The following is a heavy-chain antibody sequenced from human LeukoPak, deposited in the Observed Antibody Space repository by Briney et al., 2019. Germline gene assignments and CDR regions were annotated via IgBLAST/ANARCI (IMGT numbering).Heavy chain of an antibody. CDR3: ARDRAAAAGIRQGTFYY. Sequence: GGSLRLSCAASGFTFSSCGMHWVRQAPGKGLEWVAVIWYDGSNKYYADSVEGRFTISRDNSKNTLYLQMNSLRAGDTAVYYCARDRAAAAGIRQGTFYYWGQGTLVTVSS. J-gene: IGHJ4*02. V-gene: IGHV3-33*01. CDR2: IWYDGSNK. CDR1: GFTFSSCG. D-gene: IGHD6-13*01.